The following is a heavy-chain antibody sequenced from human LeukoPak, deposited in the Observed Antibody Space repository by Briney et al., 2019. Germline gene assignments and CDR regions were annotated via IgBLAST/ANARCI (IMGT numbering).Heavy chain of an antibody. V-gene: IGHV3-23*01. CDR2: ISNDGGGT. CDR1: GFTFSTYS. Sequence: PGGSLRLSCAASGFTFSTYSINWVRQAPGKGLEWVSAISNDGGGTQYADFVEGRFTISRDNSKNTLFLQMSSLRAEDTALYYCAKGSSGYFADLWGQGTLVTVSS. CDR3: AKGSSGYFADL. J-gene: IGHJ5*02. D-gene: IGHD3-22*01.